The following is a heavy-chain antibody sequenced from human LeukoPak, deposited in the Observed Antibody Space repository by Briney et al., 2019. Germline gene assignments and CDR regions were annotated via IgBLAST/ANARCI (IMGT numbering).Heavy chain of an antibody. Sequence: GGSLRLSCAASGFSFSTYGMHWVRQAPGKGLEWVALIWNAGTNTYYADSVKGRFTISRDNSKNTLYLQMNSLRAEDTAVYYCAKNYGGNSDWGQGTLVTVSS. D-gene: IGHD4-23*01. CDR1: GFSFSTYG. V-gene: IGHV3-33*06. CDR3: AKNYGGNSD. J-gene: IGHJ4*02. CDR2: IWNAGTNT.